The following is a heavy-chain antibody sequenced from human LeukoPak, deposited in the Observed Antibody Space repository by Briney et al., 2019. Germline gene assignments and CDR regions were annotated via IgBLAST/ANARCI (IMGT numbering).Heavy chain of an antibody. D-gene: IGHD6-13*01. J-gene: IGHJ6*02. CDR3: ARGGRAAAPYYYYYYGMDV. CDR1: GFTFSSYG. V-gene: IGHV3-33*01. CDR2: IGYDGSNK. Sequence: GGSLRLSCAASGFTFSSYGMHWVRQAPGKGLEWVAVIGYDGSNKYYADSVKGRFTISRDNSKNTLYLQMNSLRAEDTAVYYCARGGRAAAPYYYYYYGMDVWGQGTTVTVSS.